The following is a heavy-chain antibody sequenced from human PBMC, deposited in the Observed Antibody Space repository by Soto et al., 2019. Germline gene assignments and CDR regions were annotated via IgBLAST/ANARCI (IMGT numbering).Heavy chain of an antibody. CDR3: ARANGDYGSAFDI. J-gene: IGHJ3*02. D-gene: IGHD4-17*01. CDR1: GYTFTSYD. V-gene: IGHV1-8*01. Sequence: GASVKVSCKASGYTFTSYDINWVRQATGQGLEWMGWMNPNSGNTGYAQKFQGRVTMTRNTSIGTAYMELSSLRSEDTAVYYCARANGDYGSAFDIWGQGTMVTVSS. CDR2: MNPNSGNT.